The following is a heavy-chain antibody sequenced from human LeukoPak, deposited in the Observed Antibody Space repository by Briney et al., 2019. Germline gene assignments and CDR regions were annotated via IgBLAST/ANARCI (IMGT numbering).Heavy chain of an antibody. J-gene: IGHJ4*02. D-gene: IGHD2-2*01. V-gene: IGHV3-30*04. Sequence: PGRSLRLSCGASGFTFSSYAMHWVRQAPGKGLGWVAVISYDGSNKYYADSVKGRFTISRDNSKNTLYLQMNSLRAEDTAVYYCARDWGSIVVVPAAPENYFDYWGQGTLVTVSS. CDR2: ISYDGSNK. CDR1: GFTFSSYA. CDR3: ARDWGSIVVVPAAPENYFDY.